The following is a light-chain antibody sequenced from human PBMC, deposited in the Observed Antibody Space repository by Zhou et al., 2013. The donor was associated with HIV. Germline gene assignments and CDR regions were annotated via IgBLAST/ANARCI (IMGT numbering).Light chain of an antibody. J-gene: IGKJ3*01. Sequence: DIQMTQSPSSLSAYVGDRVSITCRASQSIDNYLNWYQQKPGKAPNLLISDASNLQTGVPSRFSGSGSGTDFTFTISSLQPEDIAVYYCQQHDTLPLTFGPGTKVDIK. CDR3: QQHDTLPLT. V-gene: IGKV1-33*01. CDR1: QSIDNY. CDR2: DAS.